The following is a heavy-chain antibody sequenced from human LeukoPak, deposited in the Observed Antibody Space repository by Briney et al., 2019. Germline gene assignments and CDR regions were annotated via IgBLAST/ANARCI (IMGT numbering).Heavy chain of an antibody. V-gene: IGHV3-30*04. D-gene: IGHD4-23*01. CDR1: GFTFSSYA. CDR2: ISYDETNK. Sequence: GGSLRLSCAASGFTFSSYAMHWVRQAPGKGLEWVAVISYDETNKYYADSVKGRFTISRDNAKNSLYLQMNSLRAEDTALYYCARANSVMSFFDYWGQGTLVTVSS. J-gene: IGHJ4*02. CDR3: ARANSVMSFFDY.